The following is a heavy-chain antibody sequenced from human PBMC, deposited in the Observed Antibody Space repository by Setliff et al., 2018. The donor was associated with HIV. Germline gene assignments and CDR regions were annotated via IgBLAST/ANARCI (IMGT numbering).Heavy chain of an antibody. CDR2: IYYSGST. CDR3: ARLFQWMSYSFDI. CDR1: GGSISSYY. D-gene: IGHD5-12*01. J-gene: IGHJ3*02. V-gene: IGHV4-59*08. Sequence: SETLSLTCTVSGGSISSYYWSWIRQPPGKGLEWIGYIYYSGSTNYNPSLKSRVTISVDTSKNQFSLKLSSVTAADTAVYYCARLFQWMSYSFDIWGQGTMVTVSS.